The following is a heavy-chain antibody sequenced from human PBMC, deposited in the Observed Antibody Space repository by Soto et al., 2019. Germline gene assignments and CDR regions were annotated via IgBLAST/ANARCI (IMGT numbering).Heavy chain of an antibody. J-gene: IGHJ4*01. Sequence: GGSLRLSCAASGFTFSSYCMPWVRQAPGKGLEWVSIVSGTGSDTHYADSVKGRFTISRDNFKNTLYLQMNSLTAEDTAVYYFAIGLQVVVPGYVPDYWGHGSLVTVSS. CDR1: GFTFSSYC. D-gene: IGHD2-21*02. CDR2: VSGTGSDT. V-gene: IGHV3-23*01. CDR3: AIGLQVVVPGYVPDY.